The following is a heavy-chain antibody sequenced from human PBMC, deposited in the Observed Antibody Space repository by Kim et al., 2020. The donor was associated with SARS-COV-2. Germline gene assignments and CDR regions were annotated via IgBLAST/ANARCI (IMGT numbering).Heavy chain of an antibody. CDR1: GGSISSYY. CDR3: ARRVGAMDY. V-gene: IGHV4-59*01. J-gene: IGHJ4*02. Sequence: SETLSLTCTVSGGSISSYYWSWIRQPPGKGLEWIGYIYYSGSTNYNPSLKSRVTISVDTSKNQFSLKLSSVTAADTAVYYCARRVGAMDYWGQGTLVTVSS. CDR2: IYYSGST. D-gene: IGHD4-17*01.